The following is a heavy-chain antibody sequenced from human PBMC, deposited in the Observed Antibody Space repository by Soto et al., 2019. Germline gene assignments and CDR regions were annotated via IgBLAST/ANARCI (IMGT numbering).Heavy chain of an antibody. V-gene: IGHV4-39*01. Sequence: QLQLQESGPGLVKPSETLSLTCTVSGGSISSSSYYWGWIRQPPGKGLEWIGSIYYSGSTYYNPSLKSRVTTSVHTSKTPFSLKLSSVTAADPAVYYCARLRWLQDVHWGQGTLVTVSS. CDR3: ARLRWLQDVH. CDR1: GGSISSSSYY. J-gene: IGHJ4*02. CDR2: IYYSGST. D-gene: IGHD5-12*01.